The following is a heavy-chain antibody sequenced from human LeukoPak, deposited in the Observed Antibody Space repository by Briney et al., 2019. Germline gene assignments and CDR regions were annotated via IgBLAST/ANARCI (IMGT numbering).Heavy chain of an antibody. D-gene: IGHD2-15*01. Sequence: PGGSLRLSCAASDFTFSTYAMSWVRQAPGKGLEWVSTISGGGDATYYADSVKGRFTISRDNSKNTLYLQMNSLRAEDTAVYYCARLYCSGGSCYKGAGDYWGQGILVTVSS. CDR3: ARLYCSGGSCYKGAGDY. CDR1: DFTFSTYA. J-gene: IGHJ4*02. CDR2: ISGGGDAT. V-gene: IGHV3-23*01.